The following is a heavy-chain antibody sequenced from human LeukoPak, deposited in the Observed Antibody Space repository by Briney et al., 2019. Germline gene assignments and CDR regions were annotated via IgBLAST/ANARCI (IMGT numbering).Heavy chain of an antibody. CDR2: IYSGGST. Sequence: PGRSLRLSCAASGFTVSSSYMSWFRQAPGKGLEWVSVIYSGGSTYYADSVKGRFTISRDNSKNTLYLQMNSLRAEDTAVYYCARDGGATGRGIDYWGQGTLVTVSS. CDR1: GFTVSSSY. V-gene: IGHV3-66*01. D-gene: IGHD1-26*01. CDR3: ARDGGATGRGIDY. J-gene: IGHJ4*02.